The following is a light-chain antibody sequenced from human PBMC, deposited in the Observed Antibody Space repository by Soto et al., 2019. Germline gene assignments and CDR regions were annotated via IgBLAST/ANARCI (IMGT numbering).Light chain of an antibody. J-gene: IGLJ3*02. CDR2: EDS. CDR1: SSDVGGYNY. Sequence: QSALTQSASVSGSPGQSITISCTGTSSDVGGYNYVSWYQQYPGKAPKLMIYEDSIRPSGVSNRFSGSKSGNTASLTISGLQAEDEADYYCSSFTTSSTRVFGGGTKLTVL. CDR3: SSFTTSSTRV. V-gene: IGLV2-14*01.